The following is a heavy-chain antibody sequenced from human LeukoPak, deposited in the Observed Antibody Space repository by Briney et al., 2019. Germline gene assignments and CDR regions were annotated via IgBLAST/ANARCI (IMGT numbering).Heavy chain of an antibody. J-gene: IGHJ5*02. CDR2: IYYSGST. CDR3: ARHFAELVVIAIGRWFDP. Sequence: SETLSLTCTVSGGSISSSSYYWGWIRQPPGKGLEWIGSIYYSGSTHYNPSRKSRVTISVDTSKNQFSLKLSSVTAADTAVYYCARHFAELVVIAIGRWFDPWGQGTLVTVSS. D-gene: IGHD2-21*01. V-gene: IGHV4-39*01. CDR1: GGSISSSSYY.